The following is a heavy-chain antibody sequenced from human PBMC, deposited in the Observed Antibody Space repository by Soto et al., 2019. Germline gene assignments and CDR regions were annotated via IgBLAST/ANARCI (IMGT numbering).Heavy chain of an antibody. CDR2: IHYSGST. CDR3: ARGHSDFWSGYFATIDY. CDR1: GGSISSYY. V-gene: IGHV4-59*08. J-gene: IGHJ4*02. Sequence: SETLSLTCTVSGGSISSYYWSWIRQPPGKGLEWIGYIHYSGSTKYNPSIKSRVTISADTSKNQFPLKLSSVTAADTAVYYCARGHSDFWSGYFATIDYWGQGTLVTAPQ. D-gene: IGHD3-3*01.